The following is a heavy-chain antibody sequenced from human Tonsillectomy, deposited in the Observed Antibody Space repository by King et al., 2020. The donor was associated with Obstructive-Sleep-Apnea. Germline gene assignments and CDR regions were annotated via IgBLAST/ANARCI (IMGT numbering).Heavy chain of an antibody. J-gene: IGHJ3*02. V-gene: IGHV1-18*01. CDR3: ARDLFYYNSGTSYEDTFDI. CDR1: GYNFKTYV. D-gene: IGHD3-10*01. Sequence: FQLVQSGGEVKKPGASVRVSCKASGYNFKTYVLSWVRQAPGQGLEWMCCISGHNGDTNYAHRLRGRVVMTADTTTSTAYMELSSLTPDDTSVYYCARDLFYYNSGTSYEDTFDIWGQGTMVTVSS. CDR2: ISGHNGDT.